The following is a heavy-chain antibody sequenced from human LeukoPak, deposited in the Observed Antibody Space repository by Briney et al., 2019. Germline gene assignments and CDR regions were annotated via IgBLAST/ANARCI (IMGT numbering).Heavy chain of an antibody. Sequence: ASVKVSCKAFGYTFTSNYMHWVRQAPGQGPEWMGVISPSGGSTTYAQKFQGRVTITRNTSISTAYMELSSLRSEDTAVYYCARLSGYDGKFDYWGQGTLVTVSS. CDR1: GYTFTSNY. CDR3: ARLSGYDGKFDY. J-gene: IGHJ4*02. D-gene: IGHD5-12*01. V-gene: IGHV1-46*01. CDR2: ISPSGGST.